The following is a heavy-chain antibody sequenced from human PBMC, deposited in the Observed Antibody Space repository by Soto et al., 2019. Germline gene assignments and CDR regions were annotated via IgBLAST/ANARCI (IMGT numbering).Heavy chain of an antibody. D-gene: IGHD6-13*01. J-gene: IGHJ6*02. CDR3: VGLMVAAAGTELDNYYYGMDV. Sequence: GGSLRLSCAASGFTFSSYAMHWVRQAPGKGLEWLAVISYAGSNKYYADSVKGRFTISRDNSKNTLSLQMNSLKAEDTAVYYCVGLMVAAAGTELDNYYYGMDVWGQGTTVTVSS. CDR2: ISYAGSNK. V-gene: IGHV3-30-3*01. CDR1: GFTFSSYA.